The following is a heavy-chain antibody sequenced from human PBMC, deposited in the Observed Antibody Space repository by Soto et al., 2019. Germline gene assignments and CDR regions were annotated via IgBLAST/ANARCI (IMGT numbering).Heavy chain of an antibody. CDR2: IYYSGST. CDR1: GGSISSYY. J-gene: IGHJ3*02. D-gene: IGHD3-3*01. V-gene: IGHV4-59*01. Sequence: SETLSLTCTVSGGSISSYYWSWIRQPPGKGLEWIGYIYYSGSTNYNPSLKSRVTISVDTSKNQFSLKLSSVTAADTAVYYCARDGGYYDFWSGYYNAFDIWGQGTMVTVSS. CDR3: ARDGGYYDFWSGYYNAFDI.